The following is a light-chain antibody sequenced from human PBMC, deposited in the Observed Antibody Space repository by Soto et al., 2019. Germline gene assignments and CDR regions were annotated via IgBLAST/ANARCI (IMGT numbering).Light chain of an antibody. V-gene: IGLV8-61*01. CDR3: VLYMGSGISV. Sequence: QTVVTQEPSFSVSPGGTVTLTCGLSFGSVSTTLYPSWYQQTPGQAPRTLIYSTSTRSSGVPDRFSGSILGNKAALTITGAQPDDESDYYCVLYMGSGISVFGGGTKVTVL. J-gene: IGLJ2*01. CDR2: STS. CDR1: FGSVSTTLY.